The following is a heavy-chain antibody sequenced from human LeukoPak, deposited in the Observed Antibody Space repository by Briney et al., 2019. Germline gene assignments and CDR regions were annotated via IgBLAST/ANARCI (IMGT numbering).Heavy chain of an antibody. CDR3: AGNDYGELYMDV. CDR2: IIPIFGTA. D-gene: IGHD4-17*01. CDR1: GGTFSSYA. V-gene: IGHV1-69*05. J-gene: IGHJ6*03. Sequence: SVKVSCKASGGTFSSYAISWVRQAPGQGVEWMGRIIPIFGTANYAQKFQGRVTITTDESTSTAYMELSSLRSEDTAVYYCAGNDYGELYMDVWGKGTTVTVSS.